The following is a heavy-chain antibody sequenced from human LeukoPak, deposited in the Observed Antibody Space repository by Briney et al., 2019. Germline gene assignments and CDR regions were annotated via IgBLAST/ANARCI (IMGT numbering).Heavy chain of an antibody. V-gene: IGHV4-59*12. CDR3: ARGVAAAGRKNYMDV. Sequence: GSLRLSCAASGFTFSKYWMLWIRQPPGKGLEWIGYVHHSGVTNYNPSFNSRVTMSVDTSNNQFSLKMGSVTDADTAVYYCARGVAAAGRKNYMDVWGKGTTVTVSS. J-gene: IGHJ6*03. CDR1: GFTFSKYW. D-gene: IGHD6-13*01. CDR2: VHHSGVT.